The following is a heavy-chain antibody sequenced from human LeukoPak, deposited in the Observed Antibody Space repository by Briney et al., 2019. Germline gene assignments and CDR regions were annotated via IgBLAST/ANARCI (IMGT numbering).Heavy chain of an antibody. D-gene: IGHD2/OR15-2a*01. V-gene: IGHV3-30*02. Sequence: GGSLRLSCAASGFTFSSYGMHWVRQAPGKGLEWVAFIRYDGSNTYYADSVKGRFTVSRDDSKNTLYLQMNSLRGDDTAVYYCAKDGTSYYYIYYWGQGTLVTVSS. CDR3: AKDGTSYYYIYY. CDR2: IRYDGSNT. J-gene: IGHJ4*02. CDR1: GFTFSSYG.